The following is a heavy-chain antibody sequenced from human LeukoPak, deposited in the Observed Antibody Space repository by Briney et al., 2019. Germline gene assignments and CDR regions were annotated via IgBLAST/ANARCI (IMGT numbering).Heavy chain of an antibody. D-gene: IGHD5-12*01. Sequence: GESLKISCKGSGYSFTNSWIGWLRQLPGKGLEWMGIIYPGDSDTRYSPSFQGQVTISADKSISTAYLQWGSLKASDTAIYYCARLAAITTWFDPWGQGTLVTVSS. J-gene: IGHJ5*02. CDR3: ARLAAITTWFDP. CDR1: GYSFTNSW. CDR2: IYPGDSDT. V-gene: IGHV5-51*01.